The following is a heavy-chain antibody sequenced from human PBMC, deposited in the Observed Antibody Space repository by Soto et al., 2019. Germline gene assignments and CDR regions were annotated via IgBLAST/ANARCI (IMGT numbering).Heavy chain of an antibody. D-gene: IGHD2-15*01. CDR3: ARQRGDCSGGSCSYYYYMDV. J-gene: IGHJ6*03. Sequence: SETLSLTCTVSGGSISSYYWSWIRQPPGKGLEWIGYIYYSGSTNYNPSLKSRVTISVDTSKNQFSLKLSSVTAADTAVYYCARQRGDCSGGSCSYYYYMDVWGKGTTVTVSS. CDR1: GGSISSYY. V-gene: IGHV4-59*08. CDR2: IYYSGST.